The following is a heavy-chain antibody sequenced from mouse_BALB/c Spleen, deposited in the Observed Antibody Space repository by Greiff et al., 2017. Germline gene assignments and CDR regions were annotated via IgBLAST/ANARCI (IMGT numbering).Heavy chain of an antibody. CDR1: GFSLTGYG. J-gene: IGHJ4*01. D-gene: IGHD1-1*01. CDR3: ARAVDYYAMDY. Sequence: VKLMESGPGLVAPSQSLSITCTVSGFSLTGYGVNWVRQPPGKGLEWLGMIWGDGSTDYNSALKSRLSISKDNSKSQVFLKMNRLQTDDTARYYCARAVDYYAMDYWGQGTSVTVSS. CDR2: IWGDGST. V-gene: IGHV2-6-7*01.